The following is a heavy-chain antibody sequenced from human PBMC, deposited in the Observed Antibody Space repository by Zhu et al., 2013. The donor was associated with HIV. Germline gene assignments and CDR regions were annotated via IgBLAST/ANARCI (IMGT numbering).Heavy chain of an antibody. Sequence: QVQLVESGGASVKPGGSLRLSCAASGFTFSDYYMSWIRQAPGKGLEWVSHISGSGSQVHYADSVKGRFTISRDNAKKSLNLQMNSLRAEDTAVYYCARWIGGLDVVGPRDHGHRLL. V-gene: IGHV3-11*01. CDR3: ARWIGGLDV. J-gene: IGHJ6*02. D-gene: IGHD3-10*01. CDR1: GFTFSDYY. CDR2: ISGSGSQV.